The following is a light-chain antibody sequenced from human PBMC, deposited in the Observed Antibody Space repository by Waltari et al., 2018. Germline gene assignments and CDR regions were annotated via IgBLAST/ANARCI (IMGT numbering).Light chain of an antibody. CDR3: GTWDNTLSAV. V-gene: IGLV1-51*02. CDR2: GND. CDR1: TSNIGHNY. J-gene: IGLJ2*01. Sequence: QSVLTQPPSVSAAPGQQVTISCSGSTSNIGHNYFSWYQQFPGAAPKVLIYGNDKRATGIPDRFSGSKSGTSATLDITGLQTGDEADYYCGTWDNTLSAVFGGGTKVTVL.